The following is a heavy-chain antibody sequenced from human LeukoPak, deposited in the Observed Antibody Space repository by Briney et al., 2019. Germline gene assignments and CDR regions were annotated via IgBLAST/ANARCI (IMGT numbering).Heavy chain of an antibody. CDR2: VSKFGNT. D-gene: IGHD2-21*01. Sequence: SGTLSLTCTVSNDYISDYYWSWIRQPAGQGLEWIGRVSKFGNTNYNPSLKSRVTMSVQTSKNQFSLKLNSVTAADTAVYYCARQGSDNYFDSWGLGTLVTVSS. V-gene: IGHV4-4*07. CDR3: ARQGSDNYFDS. CDR1: NDYISDYY. J-gene: IGHJ4*02.